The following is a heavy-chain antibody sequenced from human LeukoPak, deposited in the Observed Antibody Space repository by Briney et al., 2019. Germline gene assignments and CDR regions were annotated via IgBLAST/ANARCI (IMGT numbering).Heavy chain of an antibody. D-gene: IGHD6-19*01. CDR2: IYYSGST. V-gene: IGHV4-59*01. J-gene: IGHJ4*02. CDR3: ARGAVAGPFDY. CDR1: GGSISSYY. Sequence: PSETLSLTCTVSGGSISSYYWSWIRQPPGKGLEWIGYIYYSGSTNYNPSLKSRVTISVDASKNQFSLKLSSVTAADTAVYYCARGAVAGPFDYWGQGTLVTVSS.